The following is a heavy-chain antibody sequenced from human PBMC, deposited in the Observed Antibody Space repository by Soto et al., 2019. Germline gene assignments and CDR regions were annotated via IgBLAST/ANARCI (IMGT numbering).Heavy chain of an antibody. CDR1: GGTFSSYA. V-gene: IGHV1-69*13. Sequence: SVKFSCKASGGTFSSYAISWVRQAPGQGLEWMGGIIPIFGTANYAQKFQGRVTITADESTSTAYMELSSLRSEDTAVYYCARANIVATNFDYWGQGTLVTVSS. CDR2: IIPIFGTA. CDR3: ARANIVATNFDY. D-gene: IGHD5-12*01. J-gene: IGHJ4*02.